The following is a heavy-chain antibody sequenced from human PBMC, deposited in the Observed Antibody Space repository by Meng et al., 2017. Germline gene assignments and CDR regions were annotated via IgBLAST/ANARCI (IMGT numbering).Heavy chain of an antibody. CDR3: ARDINYYDSSGPFDY. CDR1: GFTFSSYA. CDR2: ISYDGSNK. D-gene: IGHD3-22*01. V-gene: IGHV3-30-3*01. Sequence: QVQLVESGGGVVQPGRSLRLSCAASGFTFSSYAMHWVRQAPGKGLEWVAVISYDGSNKYYADSVKGRFTISRDNSKNTLYLQMNSLRAEYTAVYYCARDINYYDSSGPFDYWGQGTLVTVSS. J-gene: IGHJ4*02.